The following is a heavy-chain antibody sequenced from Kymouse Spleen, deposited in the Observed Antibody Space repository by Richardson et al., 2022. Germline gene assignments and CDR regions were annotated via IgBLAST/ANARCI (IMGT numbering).Heavy chain of an antibody. D-gene: IGHD3-9*01. Sequence: QVQLQQSGPGLVKPSQTLSLTCAISGDSVSSNSAAWNWIRQSPSRGLEWLGRTYYRSKWYNDYAVSVKSRITINPDTSKNQFSLQLNSVTPEDTAVYYCARETYYDILTGYYSDAFDIWGQGTMVTVSS. J-gene: IGHJ3*02. CDR2: TYYRSKWYN. CDR1: GDSVSSNSAA. V-gene: IGHV6-1*01. CDR3: ARETYYDILTGYYSDAFDI.